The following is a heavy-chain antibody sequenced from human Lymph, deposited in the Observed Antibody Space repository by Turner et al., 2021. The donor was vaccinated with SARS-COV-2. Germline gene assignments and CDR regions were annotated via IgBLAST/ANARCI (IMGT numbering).Heavy chain of an antibody. V-gene: IGHV3-33*01. CDR3: ARVKGYNGYDLRYYYGMDV. Sequence: QVQLVESGGGVVKPGRSLSLSCAASAFTFSSYGMHGVRQAPGKGLEWVAVIWYDGSNKYYADSMNGRFTISRDNSKNTLYLQMNSLRAEDTAVYYCARVKGYNGYDLRYYYGMDVWGQGTTVTVSS. CDR1: AFTFSSYG. CDR2: IWYDGSNK. D-gene: IGHD5-12*01. J-gene: IGHJ6*02.